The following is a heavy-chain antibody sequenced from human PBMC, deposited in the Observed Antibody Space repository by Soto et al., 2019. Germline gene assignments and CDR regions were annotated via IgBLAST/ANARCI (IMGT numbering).Heavy chain of an antibody. D-gene: IGHD2-21*02. CDR3: TISLTYSFDY. CDR2: ISFDGTEQ. Sequence: GGSLRLSCAASGFTFGDYGIHWVRQAPGKGLEWLALISFDGTEQHYADSVKGRFTISRDNSKNTLYLQMNSLRVGDTAVYYCTISLTYSFDYWGQGTLVTVSS. J-gene: IGHJ4*02. CDR1: GFTFGDYG. V-gene: IGHV3-30*03.